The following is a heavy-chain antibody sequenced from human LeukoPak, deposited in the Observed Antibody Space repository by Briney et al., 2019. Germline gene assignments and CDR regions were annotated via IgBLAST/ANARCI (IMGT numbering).Heavy chain of an antibody. V-gene: IGHV3-23*01. CDR3: AKGSYRRGWSYFDY. CDR2: LSDNGITR. CDR1: GFTFSNSD. Sequence: PGGSLRLSCAASGFTFSNSDMSWVRQAPGKGVEGGSTLSDNGITRYYADSVKGRFTISRDNSKNTRYLQMNSRRAEDTAVYYCAKGSYRRGWSYFDYWGHGTLVTDSS. J-gene: IGHJ4*01. D-gene: IGHD6-19*01.